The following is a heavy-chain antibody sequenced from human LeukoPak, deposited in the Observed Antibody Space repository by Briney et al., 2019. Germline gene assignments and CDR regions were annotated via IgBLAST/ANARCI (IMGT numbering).Heavy chain of an antibody. Sequence: ASVKVSCKASGYTFISYYMYWVRQAPGQGLEWMGWISAYNGNTNYAQKLQGRVTMTTDTSTSTAYMELRSLRSDDTAVYYCARAGRSRDGDGYWGQGTLVTVSS. CDR2: ISAYNGNT. CDR3: ARAGRSRDGDGY. J-gene: IGHJ4*02. V-gene: IGHV1-18*04. D-gene: IGHD5-24*01. CDR1: GYTFISYY.